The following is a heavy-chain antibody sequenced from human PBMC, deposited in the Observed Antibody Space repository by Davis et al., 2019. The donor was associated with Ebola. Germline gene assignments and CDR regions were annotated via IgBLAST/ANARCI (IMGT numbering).Heavy chain of an antibody. CDR1: GFTFSTYE. D-gene: IGHD3-9*01. CDR3: ARHPYDWASLDY. J-gene: IGHJ4*02. CDR2: IRGSSSTI. Sequence: GESLKISCAGSGFTFSTYEMNWVRQAPGKGLEWISYIRGSSSTIYYADSVKGRFTISRDNAKNSVYLQMNSLRPEDTAVYYCARHPYDWASLDYWGQGTLVTVSS. V-gene: IGHV3-48*03.